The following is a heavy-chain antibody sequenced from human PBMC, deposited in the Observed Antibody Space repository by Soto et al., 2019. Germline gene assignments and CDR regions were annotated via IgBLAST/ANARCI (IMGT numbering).Heavy chain of an antibody. Sequence: QVQLQESGPGLVKPSETLSLTCTVSGGSISGYYWTWIRQSPGKGLEWIGHIYYSGSTKYNPSLKSRLTMSVDKSKNQFPLRLSSVTAADTAVYYCAMTETTLYNWFDPWGQGTLVTVSS. V-gene: IGHV4-59*12. CDR3: AMTETTLYNWFDP. CDR2: IYYSGST. J-gene: IGHJ5*02. CDR1: GGSISGYY. D-gene: IGHD4-4*01.